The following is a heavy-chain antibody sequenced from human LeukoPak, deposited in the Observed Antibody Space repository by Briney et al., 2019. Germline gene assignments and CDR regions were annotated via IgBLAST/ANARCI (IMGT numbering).Heavy chain of an antibody. Sequence: TGGSLRLSCVVSGLRFRNYGMHWVRQAPGKGLEWVAVIYYDGSNQYYADSVKGRFTVSRDNSKNTLYLQMNSLRAEDTAVYYCAKGPDYGDYRLAFDIWGQGTMVTVSS. CDR3: AKGPDYGDYRLAFDI. CDR2: IYYDGSNQ. CDR1: GLRFRNYG. V-gene: IGHV3-30*02. J-gene: IGHJ3*02. D-gene: IGHD4-17*01.